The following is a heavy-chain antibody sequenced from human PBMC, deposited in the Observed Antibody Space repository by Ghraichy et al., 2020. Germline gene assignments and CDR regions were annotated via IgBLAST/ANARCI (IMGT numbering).Heavy chain of an antibody. V-gene: IGHV4-31*03. Sequence: SETLSLTCTVSGGSISSGGYYWSWIRQHPGKGLEWIGYIYYSGSTYYNPSLKSRVTISVDTSKNQFSLKLSSVTAADTAVYYCARDLAPLGPRDAFDIWGQGTMVTVSS. J-gene: IGHJ3*02. CDR2: IYYSGST. D-gene: IGHD3-3*02. CDR3: ARDLAPLGPRDAFDI. CDR1: GGSISSGGYY.